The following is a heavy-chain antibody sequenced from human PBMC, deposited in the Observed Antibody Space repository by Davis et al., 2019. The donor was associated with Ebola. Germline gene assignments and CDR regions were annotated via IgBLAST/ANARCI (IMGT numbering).Heavy chain of an antibody. J-gene: IGHJ4*02. CDR3: VKEGSGSYYNAEFDY. CDR2: VNSEGSAA. CDR1: GFIFSNSW. Sequence: PGGSLRLSCAASGFIFSNSWMHWVRQAPGQGLVWVSRVNSEGSAATYADSVTGRFTTSRDNAKNTLFLQMTSLRAEDTAFYYCVKEGSGSYYNAEFDYWGQGTLVTVSS. D-gene: IGHD3-10*01. V-gene: IGHV3-74*01.